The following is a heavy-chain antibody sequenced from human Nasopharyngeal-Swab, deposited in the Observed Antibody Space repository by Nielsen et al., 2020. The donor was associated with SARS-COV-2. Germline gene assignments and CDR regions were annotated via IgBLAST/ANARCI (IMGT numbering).Heavy chain of an antibody. CDR1: GLSLSNYW. CDR3: ARDRSPLRGRATGDYFDY. J-gene: IGHJ4*02. Sequence: GSLKISCGASGLSLSNYWMSWVRQAPGKGLEWVANIKEDGSEKYYVDSVKGRFTISRDNAKNSLYLQMNSLRDEDTAVYYCARDRSPLRGRATGDYFDYWGQGTLVTVSS. V-gene: IGHV3-7*01. D-gene: IGHD1-26*01. CDR2: IKEDGSEK.